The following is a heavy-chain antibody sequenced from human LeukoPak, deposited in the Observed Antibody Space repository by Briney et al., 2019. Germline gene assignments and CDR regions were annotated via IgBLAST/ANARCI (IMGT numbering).Heavy chain of an antibody. CDR2: MHLGDSDT. V-gene: IGHV5-51*01. CDR1: GYSFSRYW. D-gene: IGHD3-22*01. CDR3: ARGSRVFAHYDSSGYYSAFDM. Sequence: GESLKISCKGSGYSFSRYWIGWVRQMPGKGLAWMGIMHLGDSDTRYSPSFQGQVTISADKSISTAYLQWSSLKSSDTAMYYCARGSRVFAHYDSSGYYSAFDMWGQGTMVTVSS. J-gene: IGHJ3*02.